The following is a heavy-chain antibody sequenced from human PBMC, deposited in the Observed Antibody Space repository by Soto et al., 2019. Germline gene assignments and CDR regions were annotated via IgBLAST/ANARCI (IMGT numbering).Heavy chain of an antibody. Sequence: GGSLRLSCAASGFTFSSYAMSWVRQAPGKGLEWVSAISGSGGSTYYADSVKGRFTISRDNSKNTLYLQMNSLRAEDTAVYYCAKEGYCSGGYCSGFDYWGQGTLVTVSS. V-gene: IGHV3-23*01. J-gene: IGHJ4*02. D-gene: IGHD2-15*01. CDR2: ISGSGGST. CDR3: AKEGYCSGGYCSGFDY. CDR1: GFTFSSYA.